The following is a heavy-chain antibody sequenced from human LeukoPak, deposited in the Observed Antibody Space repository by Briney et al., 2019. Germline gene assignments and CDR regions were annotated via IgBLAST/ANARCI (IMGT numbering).Heavy chain of an antibody. CDR3: ARHGVGEGAFDI. Sequence: SETLSLTCTVPGGSISRYYWSWIRQPPGKGLEWIGYIYTSGNTNYNPSLKSRVTISVDTSKNQFSLKLSSVTAADTAVYFCARHGVGEGAFDIWGQGTMVTVSS. CDR2: IYTSGNT. J-gene: IGHJ3*02. D-gene: IGHD3-10*01. V-gene: IGHV4-4*09. CDR1: GGSISRYY.